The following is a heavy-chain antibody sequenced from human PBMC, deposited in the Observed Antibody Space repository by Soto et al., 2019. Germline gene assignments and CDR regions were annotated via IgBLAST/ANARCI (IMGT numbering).Heavy chain of an antibody. CDR3: ARQGYSSKDFDP. D-gene: IGHD6-19*01. CDR1: GGSISSSSYY. J-gene: IGHJ5*02. CDR2: MFYSGST. V-gene: IGHV4-39*01. Sequence: SETLSLTCTVSGGSISSSSYYWGWIRQPPGKGLEWIGSMFYSGSTSNNPSLKSRVTISADMSRNQFSLKLSSVTAADTAVYYCARQGYSSKDFDPWGQGTLVTVSS.